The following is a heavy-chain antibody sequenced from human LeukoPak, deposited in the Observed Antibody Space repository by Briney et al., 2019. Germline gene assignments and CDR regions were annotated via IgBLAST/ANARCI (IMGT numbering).Heavy chain of an antibody. J-gene: IGHJ4*02. CDR2: ISGSGGST. V-gene: IGHV3-23*01. CDR1: GFTFSSYA. CDR3: AKDPTYYYGSGSYYKDY. Sequence: PGGSLRLSCAASGFTFSSYAMSWVRQAPGKGLEWVSAISGSGGSTYYADSVKGRFTISRDNSKNTLYLQMNSLRAEDTAVYYCAKDPTYYYGSGSYYKDYWGQGALVTVSS. D-gene: IGHD3-10*01.